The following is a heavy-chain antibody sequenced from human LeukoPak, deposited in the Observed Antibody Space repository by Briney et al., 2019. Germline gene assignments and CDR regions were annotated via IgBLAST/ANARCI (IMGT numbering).Heavy chain of an antibody. V-gene: IGHV4-4*02. CDR1: GGSISNSNW. D-gene: IGHD3-22*01. Sequence: PSETLSLTCAVSGGSISNSNWWSWVRQPPGKGLEWIGEIYHSGSTNYNPSLKSRVTISVDKSKNQFSLKLSSVTAADTAVYYCARIVVVVITTSGAFDIWGQGTMVTVSS. CDR2: IYHSGST. CDR3: ARIVVVVITTSGAFDI. J-gene: IGHJ3*02.